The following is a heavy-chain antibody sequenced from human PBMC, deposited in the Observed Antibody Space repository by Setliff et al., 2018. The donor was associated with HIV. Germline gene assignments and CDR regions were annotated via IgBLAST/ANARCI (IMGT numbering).Heavy chain of an antibody. D-gene: IGHD3-10*01. J-gene: IGHJ5*02. V-gene: IGHV4-34*01. Sequence: SETLSLTCAVYGGSLSGFYWTFIRQSPGKGLEWIGEVTHSGSTTYDPSLKSRITISVDTSKNQFSLKLTSVTAADMGVYYCARVKSIKTTLVRLWPRFDLWGQGTQVTVSS. CDR3: ARVKSIKTTLVRLWPRFDL. CDR2: VTHSGST. CDR1: GGSLSGFY.